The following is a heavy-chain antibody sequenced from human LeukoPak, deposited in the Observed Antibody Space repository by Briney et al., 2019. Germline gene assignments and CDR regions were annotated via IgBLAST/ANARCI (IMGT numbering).Heavy chain of an antibody. D-gene: IGHD3-10*01. CDR3: ARDPYNSGSSYFDY. Sequence: GGCLRLSCAVSGLTVSSNYMSWVRQAPGKGLEWVSAIYSGGSTFYADSVKGRFTISRDNSKNTLYLQMNSLRAEDTAVYYCARDPYNSGSSYFDYWGQGTLVTVSS. V-gene: IGHV3-53*01. CDR2: IYSGGST. J-gene: IGHJ4*02. CDR1: GLTVSSNY.